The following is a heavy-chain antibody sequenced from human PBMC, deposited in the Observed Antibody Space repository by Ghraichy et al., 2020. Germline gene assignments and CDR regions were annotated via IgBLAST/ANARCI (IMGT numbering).Heavy chain of an antibody. J-gene: IGHJ6*02. CDR2: ISSSTRYI. CDR1: GLMFSPNT. D-gene: IGHD6-19*01. CDR3: SRGGGAGTPVLYHMDV. Sequence: GGSLRLSCVASGLMFSPNTMNWVRQAPGKGLEWVSSISSSTRYIYYADSVKGRFIISRDNAQKSLYLQMNSLRVEDTAVYYCSRGGGAGTPVLYHMDVWGLGTTVTVSS. V-gene: IGHV3-21*01.